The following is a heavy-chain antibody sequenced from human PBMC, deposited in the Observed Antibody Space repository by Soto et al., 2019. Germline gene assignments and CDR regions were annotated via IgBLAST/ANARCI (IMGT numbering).Heavy chain of an antibody. Sequence: QVQLVQSGAEVKKPGASVKVSCKASGYTFTSYDINWVRQATGQGLEWMGWMNPNSGNTGYAQKFQGRVTMTTDTSTSTAYMELRSLRSDDTAVYYCASSRSTLPRYGMDVWGQGTTVTVSS. V-gene: IGHV1-8*01. D-gene: IGHD6-13*01. CDR3: ASSRSTLPRYGMDV. CDR1: GYTFTSYD. CDR2: MNPNSGNT. J-gene: IGHJ6*02.